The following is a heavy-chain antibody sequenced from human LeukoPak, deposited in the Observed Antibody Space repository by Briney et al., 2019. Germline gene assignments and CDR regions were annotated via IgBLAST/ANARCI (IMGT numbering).Heavy chain of an antibody. Sequence: GGSLRLSCAASGFTFSSYGMHWVRQAPGKGLEWVAFIRYDGSNKYYADSVKGRFTISRDNSKNTLYLQMNSLRAEDTAVYYCAKDGGSSGWYRAGGYYYYMDVWGKGTTVTISS. CDR1: GFTFSSYG. CDR2: IRYDGSNK. CDR3: AKDGGSSGWYRAGGYYYYMDV. V-gene: IGHV3-30*02. D-gene: IGHD6-19*01. J-gene: IGHJ6*03.